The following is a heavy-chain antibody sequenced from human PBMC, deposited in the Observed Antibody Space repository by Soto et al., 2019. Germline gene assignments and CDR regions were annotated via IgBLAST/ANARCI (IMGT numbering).Heavy chain of an antibody. V-gene: IGHV3-21*01. CDR3: ARDRITVTATGMDV. CDR2: ISSSSSYI. J-gene: IGHJ6*02. D-gene: IGHD4-4*01. CDR1: GFTFSSYS. Sequence: KPGGSLRLSCAASGFTFSSYSMNWVRQAPGKGLEWVSSISSSSSYIYYADSVKGRFTISRDNAKNSLYLQMNSLRAEDTAVYYCARDRITVTATGMDVWGQGTTVTVSS.